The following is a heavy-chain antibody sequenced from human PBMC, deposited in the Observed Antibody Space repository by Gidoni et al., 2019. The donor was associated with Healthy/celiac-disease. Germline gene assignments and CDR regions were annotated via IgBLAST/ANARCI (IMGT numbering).Heavy chain of an antibody. J-gene: IGHJ3*02. Sequence: IYTSGSTNYNPSLKSRVTISVDTSKNQFSLKLSSVTAADTAVYYCARDHSFGLGIGEYDAFDIWGQGTMVTVSS. V-gene: IGHV4-61*02. CDR3: ARDHSFGLGIGEYDAFDI. D-gene: IGHD5-18*01. CDR2: IYTSGST.